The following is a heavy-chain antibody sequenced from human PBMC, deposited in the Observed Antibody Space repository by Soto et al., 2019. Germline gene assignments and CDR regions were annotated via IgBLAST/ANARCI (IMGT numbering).Heavy chain of an antibody. CDR2: INPSGGHT. Sequence: ASVKVSCKASGNTFTNYYIHWVRQAPGQGLEWMGTINPSGGHTTYAQKFLGRVTMTRDTSTSTLYMELTSLRSEDTAVYYCARDGSDLAGAFDIWGQGTMVTVSS. V-gene: IGHV1-46*01. CDR3: ARDGSDLAGAFDI. D-gene: IGHD5-12*01. J-gene: IGHJ3*02. CDR1: GNTFTNYY.